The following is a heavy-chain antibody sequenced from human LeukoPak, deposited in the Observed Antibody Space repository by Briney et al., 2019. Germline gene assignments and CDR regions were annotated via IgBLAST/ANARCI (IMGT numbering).Heavy chain of an antibody. CDR2: ISSSSGYI. CDR3: ARDKGVDRDGYNFRRGLDY. CDR1: GFTFSSYS. J-gene: IGHJ4*02. Sequence: PGGSLRLSCAASGFTFSSYSMNWVRQAPGQGLEWVSSISSSSGYIYYADSVKGRFTISRDNAKNTLYLEMNSLRAEDTAVYYCARDKGVDRDGYNFRRGLDYWGQGTLVTVSS. D-gene: IGHD5-24*01. V-gene: IGHV3-21*01.